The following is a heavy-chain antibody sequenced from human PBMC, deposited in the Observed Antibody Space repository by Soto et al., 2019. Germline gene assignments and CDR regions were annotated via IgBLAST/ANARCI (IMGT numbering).Heavy chain of an antibody. Sequence: SETLSLTCAVHGGSFSGYYWDWIRQPPGKGLEWIGEVNHGGTSNYNPSLKSRAIISVDTSKNQFSLALTSVTAADTAMYYCARGSTTEKVDSWGQGILVTVSS. CDR3: ARGSTTEKVDS. J-gene: IGHJ4*02. CDR2: VNHGGTS. CDR1: GGSFSGYY. V-gene: IGHV4-34*01.